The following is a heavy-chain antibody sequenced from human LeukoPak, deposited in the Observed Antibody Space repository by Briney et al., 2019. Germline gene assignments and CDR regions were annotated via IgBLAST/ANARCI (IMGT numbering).Heavy chain of an antibody. Sequence: PSETLSLTCTVSGGSISDYYWSWIRQPPGKGLEWIGYIYYSGSTNYDPSLKSRVTISVDTSKNQFSLKLRSVTAADTAVYYCARDTPYDSSGYSGTNWFDPWGQGTLVTVSS. CDR3: ARDTPYDSSGYSGTNWFDP. D-gene: IGHD3-22*01. V-gene: IGHV4-59*01. CDR2: IYYSGST. CDR1: GGSISDYY. J-gene: IGHJ5*02.